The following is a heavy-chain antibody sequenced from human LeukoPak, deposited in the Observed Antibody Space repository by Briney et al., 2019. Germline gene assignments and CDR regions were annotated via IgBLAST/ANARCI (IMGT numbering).Heavy chain of an antibody. Sequence: SETLSLTCTVSGGSISSGSYYWSWIRQPAGKGLEWIGRIYTSGGTNYNPSLKSRVTISVDTSNNQFSLKLSSVTAADTAVYYCAREFVDTAMAQYYYYYYYYMDVWGKGTTVTVSS. J-gene: IGHJ6*03. CDR1: GGSISSGSYY. CDR2: IYTSGGT. V-gene: IGHV4-61*02. D-gene: IGHD5-18*01. CDR3: AREFVDTAMAQYYYYYYYYMDV.